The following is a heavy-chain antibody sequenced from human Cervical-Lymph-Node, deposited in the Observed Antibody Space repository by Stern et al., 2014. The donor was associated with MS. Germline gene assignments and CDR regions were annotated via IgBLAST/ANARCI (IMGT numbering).Heavy chain of an antibody. J-gene: IGHJ4*02. CDR3: ARVGIAVAGKWGDFDY. D-gene: IGHD6-19*01. CDR1: GYTFTSYA. Sequence: QVQLVQSGAEVKKPGASVKVSCKASGYTFTSYAMHWVRQAPGQRLEWMGWINAGNGNTKYSQKFQGRVTITRDTSASTAYMELSSLRSEDTAVYYCARVGIAVAGKWGDFDYWGQGTLVTVSS. V-gene: IGHV1-3*01. CDR2: INAGNGNT.